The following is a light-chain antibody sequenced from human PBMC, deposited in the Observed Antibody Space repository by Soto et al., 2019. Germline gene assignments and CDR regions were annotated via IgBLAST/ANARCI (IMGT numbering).Light chain of an antibody. CDR2: EAS. Sequence: QSALTQPPSVSGSPGRPVTISSTGTTSDVGGYNFASWYQHHPGKAPNLMIYEASKRPSGVSNRFSGSKSGNTASLTISGLQAEDEADYYCCSYAGSSTWVFGGGTKLTVL. V-gene: IGLV2-23*01. CDR3: CSYAGSSTWV. CDR1: TSDVGGYNF. J-gene: IGLJ3*02.